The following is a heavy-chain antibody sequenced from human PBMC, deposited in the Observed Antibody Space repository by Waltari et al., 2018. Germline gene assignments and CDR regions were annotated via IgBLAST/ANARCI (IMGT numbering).Heavy chain of an antibody. D-gene: IGHD1-26*01. CDR1: GGSISSYY. CDR3: ARDVVGATEYYMDV. V-gene: IGHV4-59*01. Sequence: QVQLQESGPGLVKPSENLSLTCTVSGGSISSYYWSWIRQPPGKGLEWIGYIYYSGSTNYNPSLKSRVTISVDTSKNQFSLKLSSVTAADTAVYYCARDVVGATEYYMDVWGKGTTVTVSS. CDR2: IYYSGST. J-gene: IGHJ6*03.